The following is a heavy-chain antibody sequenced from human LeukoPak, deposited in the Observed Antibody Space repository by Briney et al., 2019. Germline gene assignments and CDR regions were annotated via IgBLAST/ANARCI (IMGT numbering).Heavy chain of an antibody. CDR2: ISGSGGST. CDR1: GFTFSSYA. V-gene: IGHV3-23*01. CDR3: AKDRGYCSGGSCYVDYFDY. Sequence: GGSLRLSCAASGFTFSSYAMSWVRQASGKGLEWVSAISGSGGSTYYADSVKGRFTISRDNSKNTLYLQMNSLRAEDTAVYYCAKDRGYCSGGSCYVDYFDYWGQGTLVTVSS. D-gene: IGHD2-15*01. J-gene: IGHJ4*02.